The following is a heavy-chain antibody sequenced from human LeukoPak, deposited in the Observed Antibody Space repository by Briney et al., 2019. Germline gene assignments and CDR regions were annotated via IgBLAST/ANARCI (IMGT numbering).Heavy chain of an antibody. CDR2: IYITGNT. CDR1: GFTVSTNY. D-gene: IGHD1-26*01. J-gene: IGHJ4*02. CDR3: AKDGEPRDF. Sequence: GGSLRLSCAASGFTVSTNYMSWVRQAPGKRLEWVSVIYITGNTYYADAVKGRFTISRDNFKNTLDLQMYNLRVEGTAVYYCAKDGEPRDFWGQGTLVTVSS. V-gene: IGHV3-66*01.